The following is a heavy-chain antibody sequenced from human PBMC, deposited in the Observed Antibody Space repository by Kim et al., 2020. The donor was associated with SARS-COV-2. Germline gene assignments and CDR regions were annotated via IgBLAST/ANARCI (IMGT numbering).Heavy chain of an antibody. CDR1: GGSISSYY. Sequence: SETLSLTCTVSGGSISSYYWSWIRQPPGKGLEWIGYIYYSGSTNYNPSLKSRVTISVDTSKNQFSLKLSSVTAADTAVYYCARSDPNFDYWGQGTLVTVSS. CDR3: ARSDPNFDY. V-gene: IGHV4-59*01. J-gene: IGHJ4*02. CDR2: IYYSGST.